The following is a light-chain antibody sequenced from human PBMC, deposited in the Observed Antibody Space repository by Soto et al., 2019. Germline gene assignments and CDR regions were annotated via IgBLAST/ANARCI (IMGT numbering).Light chain of an antibody. CDR1: QSVSSN. V-gene: IGKV3-15*01. CDR3: QQYNNWPPWT. Sequence: EIVMTQSPATLSVSPGERATLSCRASQSVSSNLAWYQQKPGQAPRLLIYGASTRATGIPARFSGSGSETEFTLTISSLQSEDYAIYYCQQYNNWPPWTFGQGTKVDNK. CDR2: GAS. J-gene: IGKJ1*01.